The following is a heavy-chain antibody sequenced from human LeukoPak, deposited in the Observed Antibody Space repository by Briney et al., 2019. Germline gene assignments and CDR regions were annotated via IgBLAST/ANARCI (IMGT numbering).Heavy chain of an antibody. CDR1: GFTFNDYA. J-gene: IGHJ4*02. Sequence: GGSLRLSCAASGFTFNDYAMHWVRQVPGKGLEWVSLINWSGVSTYYADSVRGRFTISRDNNKDSLFLQMSSLRPEDTALYYCAKDSDSSGFFEPPDFWGQGTLVTVSS. V-gene: IGHV3-43D*03. CDR2: INWSGVST. CDR3: AKDSDSSGFFEPPDF. D-gene: IGHD3-22*01.